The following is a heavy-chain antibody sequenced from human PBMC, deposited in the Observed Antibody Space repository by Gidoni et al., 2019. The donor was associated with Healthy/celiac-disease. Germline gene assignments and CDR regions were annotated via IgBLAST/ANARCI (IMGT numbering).Heavy chain of an antibody. CDR3: ARESGAVVVAATAFDP. V-gene: IGHV3-21*01. D-gene: IGHD2-15*01. J-gene: IGHJ5*02. CDR2: ISSSSSYI. CDR1: GFTFSSYS. Sequence: EVQLVESGGGLVKPGGSLRLSCAASGFTFSSYSMNWVRQAPGKGLEWVSSISSSSSYIYYADSVKGRFTISRDNAKNSLYLQMNSLRAEDTAVYYCARESGAVVVAATAFDPWGQGTLVTVSS.